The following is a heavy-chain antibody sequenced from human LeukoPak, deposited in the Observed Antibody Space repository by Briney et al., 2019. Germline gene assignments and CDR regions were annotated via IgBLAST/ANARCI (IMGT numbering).Heavy chain of an antibody. J-gene: IGHJ5*02. V-gene: IGHV3-33*01. CDR3: ARLPTIVAPAWTHQPFDP. CDR2: IWYDGSNK. CDR1: GFTFSSYG. Sequence: GGSLRLSCAASGFTFSSYGMHWVRQAPGKGLEWVAVIWYDGSNKYYADSVKGRFTISRDNSKNTLYLQMNSLTFDDTAVYYCARLPTIVAPAWTHQPFDPWGQGTLVIVSS. D-gene: IGHD2-2*01.